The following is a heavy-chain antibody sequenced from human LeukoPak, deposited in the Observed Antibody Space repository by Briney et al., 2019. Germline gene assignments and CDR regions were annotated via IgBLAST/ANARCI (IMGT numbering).Heavy chain of an antibody. CDR2: VYTSGST. CDR3: ARQRGYYGSGSQILEWDL. Sequence: PSETLSLTCTVSGDSISSGTYYYSWIRQPAGKGLEWIGRVYTSGSTSYNPSLKSRVSISVDTSKNQFSLKLSSVTAADTAVYYCARQRGYYGSGSQILEWDLWGQGTLVTVSS. CDR1: GDSISSGTYY. D-gene: IGHD3-10*01. V-gene: IGHV4-61*02. J-gene: IGHJ4*02.